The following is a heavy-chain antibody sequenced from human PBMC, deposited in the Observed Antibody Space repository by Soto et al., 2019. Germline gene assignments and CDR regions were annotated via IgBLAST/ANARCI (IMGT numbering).Heavy chain of an antibody. CDR1: GGSISSYY. Sequence: TLSLTCTVSGGSISSYYWSWIRQPPGKGLEWIGYIYYSGSTNYNPSLKSRVTISVDTSKNQFSLKLSSVTAADTAVYYCARAGSPDYDFWSGYYLAHYYYGMDVWGQGTTVTVSS. CDR3: ARAGSPDYDFWSGYYLAHYYYGMDV. J-gene: IGHJ6*02. D-gene: IGHD3-3*01. CDR2: IYYSGST. V-gene: IGHV4-59*01.